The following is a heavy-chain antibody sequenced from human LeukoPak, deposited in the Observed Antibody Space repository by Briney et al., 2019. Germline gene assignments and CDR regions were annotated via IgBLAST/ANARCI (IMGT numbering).Heavy chain of an antibody. Sequence: PGGSLRLSCAASGFAFSSYSMNWVRQAPGKGLEWVSYISSSSSTIYYADSVKGRFTISRDNAKNSLYPQMNSLRAEDTAVYYCAKVKTPRDYWGQGTLVTVSS. CDR2: ISSSSSTI. CDR3: AKVKTPRDY. V-gene: IGHV3-48*01. J-gene: IGHJ4*02. CDR1: GFAFSSYS.